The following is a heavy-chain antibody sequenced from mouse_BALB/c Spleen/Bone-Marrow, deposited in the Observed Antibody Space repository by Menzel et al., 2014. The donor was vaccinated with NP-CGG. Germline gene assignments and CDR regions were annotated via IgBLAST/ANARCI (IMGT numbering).Heavy chain of an antibody. CDR3: ARVEDGYYVRAMDY. V-gene: IGHV5-6-5*01. CDR1: GFTFSSYA. CDR2: ISSGGST. D-gene: IGHD2-3*01. J-gene: IGHJ4*01. Sequence: EVKLVESGGGLVKPGGSLKLSCAASGFTFSSYAVSWVRQTPEKRLEWVASISSGGSTYYPDSVKGRLTISRDNARNILYLQMSSLRSEDTAMYYCARVEDGYYVRAMDYWGQGTSVTVSS.